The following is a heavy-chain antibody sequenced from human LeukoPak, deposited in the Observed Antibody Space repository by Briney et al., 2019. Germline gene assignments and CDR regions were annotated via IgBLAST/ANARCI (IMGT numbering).Heavy chain of an antibody. CDR2: IYYSGNT. CDR3: ARQKAVAGTSSWFDP. D-gene: IGHD6-19*01. Sequence: SETLSLTCTVSGGFINSYYWSWIRQPPGKGLEWIGHIYYSGNTNYNPSLESRVTISVDTSKNQFSLKLSSVTAADTAVYYCARQKAVAGTSSWFDPWGQGTLVTVSS. J-gene: IGHJ5*02. CDR1: GGFINSYY. V-gene: IGHV4-59*01.